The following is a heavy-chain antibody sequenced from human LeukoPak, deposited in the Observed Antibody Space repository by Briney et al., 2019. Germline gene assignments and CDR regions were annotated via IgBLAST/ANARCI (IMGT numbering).Heavy chain of an antibody. CDR1: GYTLTELS. V-gene: IGHV1-24*01. CDR3: ARGGPYYGDYGGGLFDY. CDR2: FDPEDGET. J-gene: IGHJ4*02. D-gene: IGHD4-17*01. Sequence: ASVKVSCKVSGYTLTELSMHWVRQAPGKGLEWMGGFDPEDGETIYAQKFQGRVTMTEDTSTDTAYMELSRLRSDDTAVYYCARGGPYYGDYGGGLFDYWGQGTLVTVSS.